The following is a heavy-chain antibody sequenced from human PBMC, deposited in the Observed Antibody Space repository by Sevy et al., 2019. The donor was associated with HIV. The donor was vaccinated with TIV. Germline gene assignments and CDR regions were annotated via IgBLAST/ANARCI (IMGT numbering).Heavy chain of an antibody. V-gene: IGHV3-15*01. CDR3: TGPSPVVVQATIFDY. D-gene: IGHD2-2*01. CDR2: IKSKTDGGTT. J-gene: IGHJ4*02. Sequence: GGSLRLSCAASGFTFSNAWMSWVRQAPGKGLEWVGRIKSKTDGGTTDYAAPVKGRFTISRDDSKNTLYLQMNSLKTVDTAVSYCTGPSPVVVQATIFDYWGQGTLVTVSS. CDR1: GFTFSNAW.